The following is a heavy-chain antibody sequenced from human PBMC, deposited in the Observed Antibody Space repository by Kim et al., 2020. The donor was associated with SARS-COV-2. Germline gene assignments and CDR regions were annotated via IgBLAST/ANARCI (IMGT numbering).Heavy chain of an antibody. D-gene: IGHD3-9*01. Sequence: ASVKVSCKASGYTFTSYGISWVRQAPGQGLEWMGWISAYNGNTNYAQKLQGRVTMTTDTSTSTAYMGLRRLRFDDTAVYVCARAVGSYFYWLSNGWFDPWGHGTLVTVSP. CDR2: ISAYNGNT. V-gene: IGHV1-18*01. CDR1: GYTFTSYG. J-gene: IGHJ5*02. CDR3: ARAVGSYFYWLSNGWFDP.